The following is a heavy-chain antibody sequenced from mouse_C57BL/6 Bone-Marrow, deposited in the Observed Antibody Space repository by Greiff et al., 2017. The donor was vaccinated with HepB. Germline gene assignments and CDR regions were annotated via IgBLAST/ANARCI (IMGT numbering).Heavy chain of an antibody. J-gene: IGHJ1*03. Sequence: VQLQQPGAELVKPGASVKMSCKASGYTFTSYWITWVKQRPGQGLEWIGDIYPGSGSTNYNEKFKSKATLTVDTSSSTAYMQLSSLTSEDSAVYYCARSGGNDWYFDVWGTGTTVTVSS. CDR1: GYTFTSYW. CDR2: IYPGSGST. D-gene: IGHD2-1*01. V-gene: IGHV1-55*01. CDR3: ARSGGNDWYFDV.